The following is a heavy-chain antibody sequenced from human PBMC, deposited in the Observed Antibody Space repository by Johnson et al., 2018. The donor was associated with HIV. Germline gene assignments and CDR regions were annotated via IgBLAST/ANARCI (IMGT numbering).Heavy chain of an antibody. CDR1: GFTFSSYW. CDR3: ASVGGRGFFSAFDI. D-gene: IGHD1-26*01. J-gene: IGHJ3*02. CDR2: IKQDGSEK. V-gene: IGHV3-7*01. Sequence: MQLVESGGGLVQPGGSLRLSCAASGFTFSSYWMSWVRQAPGKGLEWVANIKQDGSEKYYVDSVKGRFTISRDNAKNSLYLQMNSLRAEDTAVYYCASVGGRGFFSAFDIWGQGTMVTVSS.